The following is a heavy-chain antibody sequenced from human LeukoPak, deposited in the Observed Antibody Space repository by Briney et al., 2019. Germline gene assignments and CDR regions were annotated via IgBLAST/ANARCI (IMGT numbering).Heavy chain of an antibody. CDR1: GFTFSSYN. J-gene: IGHJ3*02. Sequence: GGSLRLSCAASGFTFSSYNINWVRQAPGKGLEWVSYISSSRRTISYADSVKGRSTFSRDNSKNTLYLQMNSLRAEDTAVYYCATISEPTRAFDIWGQGTMVTVSS. D-gene: IGHD3-9*01. CDR2: ISSSRRTI. CDR3: ATISEPTRAFDI. V-gene: IGHV3-48*01.